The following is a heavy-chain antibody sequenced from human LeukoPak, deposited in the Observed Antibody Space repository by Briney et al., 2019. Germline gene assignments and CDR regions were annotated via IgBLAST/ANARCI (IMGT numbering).Heavy chain of an antibody. CDR3: ARDPPDPRYYDFWSGYHAFDI. D-gene: IGHD3-3*01. CDR1: GFTFSSYS. V-gene: IGHV3-21*01. Sequence: GGSLRLSCAASGFTFSSYSMNWVRQAPGKGLEWVSSISSSSSYIYYADSLKGRFTISRDNAKNSLYLQMNSLRAEDTAVYYCARDPPDPRYYDFWSGYHAFDIWGQGTMVTVSS. J-gene: IGHJ3*02. CDR2: ISSSSSYI.